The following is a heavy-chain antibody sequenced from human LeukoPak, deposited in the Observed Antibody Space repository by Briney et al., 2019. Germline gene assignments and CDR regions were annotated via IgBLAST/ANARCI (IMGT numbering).Heavy chain of an antibody. J-gene: IGHJ4*02. Sequence: ASVKVSCKASGYTFTSYGISWVRQAPGQGLEWMGWISAYNGNTNYAQKLQGRVTVTTDTSTSTAYMELRSLRSDDTAVYYCARVVTMVRGVIIDYFDYWGQGTLVTVSS. D-gene: IGHD3-10*01. CDR2: ISAYNGNT. V-gene: IGHV1-18*01. CDR3: ARVVTMVRGVIIDYFDY. CDR1: GYTFTSYG.